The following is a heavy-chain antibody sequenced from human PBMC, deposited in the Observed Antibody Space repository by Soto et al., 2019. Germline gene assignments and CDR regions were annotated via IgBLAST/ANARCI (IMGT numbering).Heavy chain of an antibody. V-gene: IGHV3-23*01. Sequence: PGGSLRLCCAASGVTVSNYDMSWVRQAPGKGLEWVSAISGSGGMAYYADSVKGRFTISRDNSKNTLYLQMNSLRAEATAVYYCARDIIAAQSDYYYYYGMDVWGQGTTVTVSS. CDR1: GVTVSNYD. J-gene: IGHJ6*02. CDR3: ARDIIAAQSDYYYYYGMDV. D-gene: IGHD6-6*01. CDR2: ISGSGGMA.